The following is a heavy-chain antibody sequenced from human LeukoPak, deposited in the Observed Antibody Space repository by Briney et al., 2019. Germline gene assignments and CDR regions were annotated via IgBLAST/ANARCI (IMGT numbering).Heavy chain of an antibody. V-gene: IGHV1-2*02. CDR3: ARDLVVVPAAISLSLGARAWFDP. D-gene: IGHD2-2*01. Sequence: ASVKVSCEASGYTFTGYYMHWVRQAPGQGLEWMGWINPNSGGTNYAQKFQGRVTMTRDTSISTAYMELSRLRSDDTAVYYCARDLVVVPAAISLSLGARAWFDPWGQGTLVTVSS. CDR1: GYTFTGYY. CDR2: INPNSGGT. J-gene: IGHJ5*02.